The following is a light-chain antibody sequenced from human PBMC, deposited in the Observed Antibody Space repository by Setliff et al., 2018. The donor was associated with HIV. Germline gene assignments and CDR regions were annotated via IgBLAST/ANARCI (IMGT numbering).Light chain of an antibody. CDR2: DVS. CDR1: SSDVGGYQQ. J-gene: IGLJ1*01. V-gene: IGLV2-11*01. Sequence: QSVLTQPRSVSGSPGQSVTIPCPGTSSDVGGYQQVSWYQQHPGKAPKVMIYDVSRRPSGVPDRFSGSKSGNTASLTISGLQAEDEADYYCCSYAGSYRYVFGTGTKVTVL. CDR3: CSYAGSYRYV.